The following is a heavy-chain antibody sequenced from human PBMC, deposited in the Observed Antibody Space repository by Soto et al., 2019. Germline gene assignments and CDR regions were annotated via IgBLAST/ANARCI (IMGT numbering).Heavy chain of an antibody. D-gene: IGHD5-12*01. V-gene: IGHV1-69*01. CDR3: AYPVYGGYDWRYYGMDV. CDR1: GGTFSSYA. J-gene: IGHJ6*02. Sequence: QVQLVQSGAEVKKPGSSVKVSCKASGGTFSSYAISWVRQAPGQGLEWMGGIIPIFGTANYAQKFQGRVTITADESTSTAYMELSSLRSEDTAVYYCAYPVYGGYDWRYYGMDVWGQGTTVTVSS. CDR2: IIPIFGTA.